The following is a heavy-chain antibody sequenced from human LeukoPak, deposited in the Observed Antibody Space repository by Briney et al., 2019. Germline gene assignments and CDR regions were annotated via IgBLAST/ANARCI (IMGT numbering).Heavy chain of an antibody. V-gene: IGHV1-69*13. J-gene: IGHJ4*02. CDR2: IIPIFGTA. CDR1: GGTFSSYA. Sequence: SVKVSCKASGGTFSSYAISWVRQAPGQGLEWMGGIIPIFGTANYAQKFQGRVTITADESTSTACMELSSLRSEDTAVYYCARAPHQNFYYGDYGGFDYWGQGTLVTVSS. D-gene: IGHD4-17*01. CDR3: ARAPHQNFYYGDYGGFDY.